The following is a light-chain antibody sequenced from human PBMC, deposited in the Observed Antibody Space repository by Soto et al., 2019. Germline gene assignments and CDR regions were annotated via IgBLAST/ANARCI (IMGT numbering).Light chain of an antibody. J-gene: IGKJ4*01. CDR3: QQYNNWPVT. CDR2: DAS. CDR1: QSVSSS. V-gene: IGKV3-15*01. Sequence: EIVLTQSPGTLSLSPGEGATLSCRASQSVSSSYIAWYQQRPGQTPSLLIYDASTRATGIPPRFSGGGSGTEFTVTISSLQSEDFATYYCQQYNNWPVTFGGGTKVDI.